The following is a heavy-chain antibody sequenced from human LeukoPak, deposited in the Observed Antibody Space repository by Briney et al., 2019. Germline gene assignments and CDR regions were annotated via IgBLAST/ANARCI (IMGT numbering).Heavy chain of an antibody. V-gene: IGHV4-34*01. J-gene: IGHJ4*02. CDR2: INHSGST. CDR3: ARVDGYNSV. D-gene: IGHD5-24*01. Sequence: SETLSLTCAVYGGSFSGYYWSWIRQPPGKGLEWIGEINHSGSTNYNPSLKSRVTISVDTSKNQFSLKLSSVTAADTAVYYCARVDGYNSVWGQGTLVTLPS. CDR1: GGSFSGYY.